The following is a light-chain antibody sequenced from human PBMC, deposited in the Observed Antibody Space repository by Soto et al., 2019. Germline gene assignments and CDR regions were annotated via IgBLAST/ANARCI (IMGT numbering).Light chain of an antibody. CDR3: QQYYDWPIT. CDR2: SAS. V-gene: IGKV3-15*01. CDR1: QSISIL. Sequence: EKVLAQSPATLSVSPGERATVPXRASQSISILLALNQQKPGQAPRILIYSASTRATVSPARFSGSGSGADFTLTISSLQSEDFAVYYGQQYYDWPITFGQGTRLEIK. J-gene: IGKJ5*01.